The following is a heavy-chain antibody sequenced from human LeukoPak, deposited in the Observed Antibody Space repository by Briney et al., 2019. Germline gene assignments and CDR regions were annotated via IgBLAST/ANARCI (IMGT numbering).Heavy chain of an antibody. Sequence: VASVKVSCKASGYTFTGYFVHWVRQAPGQGLQWMGWINPNTGGTNYAQKFQGRVTMTRDMSTSTDYMELSSLRSEDTAVYYCARDNSVGDYAWWFDPWGQGTLVTVSS. CDR3: ARDNSVGDYAWWFDP. J-gene: IGHJ5*02. CDR1: GYTFTGYF. CDR2: INPNTGGT. V-gene: IGHV1-2*02. D-gene: IGHD1-26*01.